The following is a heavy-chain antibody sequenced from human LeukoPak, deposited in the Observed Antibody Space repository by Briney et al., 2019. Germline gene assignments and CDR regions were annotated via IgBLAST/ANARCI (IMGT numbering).Heavy chain of an antibody. D-gene: IGHD2-15*01. CDR3: AKEDIVVVVAPHYLDY. CDR2: IDYSGGST. V-gene: IGHV3-23*01. Sequence: PGGSLRLSCTASGFTLSSYEMSWIRQAPGKGLEWVSSIDYSGGSTYYADSVKGRFTISRDNSKNTLYLQMNSLRAEDTAVYYCAKEDIVVVVAPHYLDYWGQGTLVTVSS. CDR1: GFTLSSYE. J-gene: IGHJ4*02.